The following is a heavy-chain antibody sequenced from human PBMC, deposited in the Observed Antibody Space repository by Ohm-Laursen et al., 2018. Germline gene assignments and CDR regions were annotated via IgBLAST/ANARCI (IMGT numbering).Heavy chain of an antibody. J-gene: IGHJ3*02. D-gene: IGHD6-19*01. CDR2: IYAVGDT. CDR1: GFTVSSNY. CDR3: ARASWLGDGFDI. Sequence: SLRLSCAASGFTVSSNYMTWVRQAPGKGLEWVSVIYAVGDTYHADSVKGRFTISRGSSRNTVNLQMNSLGVEDTAVYYCARASWLGDGFDIWGRGTMVIVSS. V-gene: IGHV3-66*01.